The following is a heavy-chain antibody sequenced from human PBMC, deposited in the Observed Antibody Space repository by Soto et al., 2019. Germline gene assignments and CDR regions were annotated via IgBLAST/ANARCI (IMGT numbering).Heavy chain of an antibody. Sequence: QVQLVQSGDEVKKSVASLKVSCKASGYTFTGYYIHWVRQAPGQGLEWMGWINPKSGDTNYAQKFQGRVSMTRDTSITTAYMEVSRLKSDDTAVYYCARGSPRMGALPTYWGQGTLVTVSS. D-gene: IGHD1-26*01. CDR1: GYTFTGYY. CDR2: INPKSGDT. CDR3: ARGSPRMGALPTY. V-gene: IGHV1-2*02. J-gene: IGHJ4*02.